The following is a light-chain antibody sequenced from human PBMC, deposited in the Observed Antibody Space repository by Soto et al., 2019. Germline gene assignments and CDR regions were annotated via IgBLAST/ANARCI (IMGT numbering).Light chain of an antibody. J-gene: IGKJ4*01. CDR1: QDISNY. CDR3: QQYDNLPFT. V-gene: IGKV1-33*01. Sequence: IQMTQSPASLSASVGGRGTITCQASQDISNYLNWYQQKPGKAPKLLIYDASNLETGVPSRFSGSGSGTDFTFTISSLQPEDIATYYCQQYDNLPFTFGGGTKVDIK. CDR2: DAS.